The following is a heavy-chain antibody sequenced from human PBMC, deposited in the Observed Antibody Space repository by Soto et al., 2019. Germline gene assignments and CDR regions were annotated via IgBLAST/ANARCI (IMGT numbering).Heavy chain of an antibody. CDR2: IIPIFGTA. V-gene: IGHV1-69*13. D-gene: IGHD6-13*01. J-gene: IGHJ6*02. Sequence: SVKVSCKASGGTFSSYAISGVRQAPGQGLEWMGGIIPIFGTANYAQKFQGRVTITADESTSTAYMELSSLRSEDTAVYYCARGNFRIAAAGTGDYYYYYGMDVWGQGTTVTVSS. CDR3: ARGNFRIAAAGTGDYYYYYGMDV. CDR1: GGTFSSYA.